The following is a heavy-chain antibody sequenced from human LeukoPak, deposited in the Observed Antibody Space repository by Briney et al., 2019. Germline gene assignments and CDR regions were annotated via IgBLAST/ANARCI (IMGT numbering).Heavy chain of an antibody. V-gene: IGHV3-53*01. CDR1: GFTVSSNY. J-gene: IGHJ4*02. D-gene: IGHD3-10*01. CDR3: ARGGQGEDSDY. CDR2: IYSGGST. Sequence: PGGSLRLSCAASGFTVSSNYMSWVRQAPGKGLEWVSVIYSGGSTYYADSVKGRFTISRDNSKNTLYPQMNSLRAEDTAVYYCARGGQGEDSDYWGQGTLVTVSP.